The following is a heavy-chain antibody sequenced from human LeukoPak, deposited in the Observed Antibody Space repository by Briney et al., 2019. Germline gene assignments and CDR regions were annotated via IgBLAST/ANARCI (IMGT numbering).Heavy chain of an antibody. Sequence: GGTLRLSCAASGFTFSSNGMSWVRQAPGKGLEWVSGISGSGGSTYYADSVKGRFTISRDSFKNTLYLQMNSLRPEDTAVYYCAKEGDYYGSGSYRDGFDIWGQGTRATVSS. CDR1: GFTFSSNG. D-gene: IGHD3-10*01. J-gene: IGHJ3*02. CDR3: AKEGDYYGSGSYRDGFDI. V-gene: IGHV3-23*01. CDR2: ISGSGGST.